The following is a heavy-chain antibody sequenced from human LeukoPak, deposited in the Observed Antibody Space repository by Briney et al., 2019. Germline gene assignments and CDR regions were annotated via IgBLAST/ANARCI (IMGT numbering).Heavy chain of an antibody. CDR2: IYHSGST. CDR3: ARGGYGGTRVFSDY. D-gene: IGHD4-23*01. J-gene: IGHJ4*02. V-gene: IGHV4-30-2*01. Sequence: SETLSLTCAVSGGSISSGGYSWSWIRQPPGKGLEWIGYIYHSGSTYYNPSLKSRVTISVDRSKNQFSLKLSSVTAADTAVYYCARGGYGGTRVFSDYWGQGTLVTVSS. CDR1: GGSISSGGYS.